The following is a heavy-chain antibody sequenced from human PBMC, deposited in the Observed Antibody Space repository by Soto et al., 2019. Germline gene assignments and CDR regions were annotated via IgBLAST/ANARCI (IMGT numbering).Heavy chain of an antibody. Sequence: EVQLVESGGGLVQPGGSLGLSCAASGFTFSNYWMHWVRQVPGKGLVWVSRINADGSRTTYADSVKGRFTISRDNAKNTLYLQMTSLRADDTAVYYCAAHDYGEYWGQGTLVTVSA. CDR2: INADGSRT. CDR3: AAHDYGEY. CDR1: GFTFSNYW. V-gene: IGHV3-74*01. J-gene: IGHJ4*02.